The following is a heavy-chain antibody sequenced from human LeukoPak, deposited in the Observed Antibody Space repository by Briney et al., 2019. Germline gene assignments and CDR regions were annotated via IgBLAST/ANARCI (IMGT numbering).Heavy chain of an antibody. CDR3: ASKRGNYCFDH. CDR2: INPNGGGT. CDR1: RYTFSSFD. V-gene: IGHV1-46*01. D-gene: IGHD7-27*01. Sequence: ASVKVSRMASRYTFSSFDIQRVRQAPGQGREGMGIINPNGGGTTYAQRFQGRVTMTRDTSTSTVYMALSSLRSDDTAVYYCASKRGNYCFDHWGQGTLVTVSS. J-gene: IGHJ4*02.